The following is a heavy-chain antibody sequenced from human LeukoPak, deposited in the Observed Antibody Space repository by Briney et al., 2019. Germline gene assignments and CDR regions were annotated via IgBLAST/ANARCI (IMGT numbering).Heavy chain of an antibody. CDR3: AREYGSVTMVTNFDY. CDR1: GGTFSSSP. D-gene: IGHD4-17*01. V-gene: IGHV1-69*04. Sequence: ASVKVSCKASGGTFSSSPITWVRQAPGQGLEWMGRIIPILSIANYAQKFQGRVTITADRSTGTAYMELISLRSEDTAVYYCAREYGSVTMVTNFDYWGQGTLVTVSS. CDR2: IIPILSIA. J-gene: IGHJ4*02.